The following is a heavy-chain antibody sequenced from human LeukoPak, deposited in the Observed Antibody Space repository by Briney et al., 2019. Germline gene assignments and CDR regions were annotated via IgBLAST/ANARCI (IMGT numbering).Heavy chain of an antibody. CDR2: ISGRGGNT. CDR1: GFTFSAYA. CDR3: AKVRGATIRDAFDI. Sequence: PGGSLRLSCAASGFTFSAYAMSWVRQAPGKGLDWVSAISGRGGNTYYADSVKGRFTISRDNSKNTLYLQMSSLRAEDRAVYYCAKVRGATIRDAFDIWGKGTMVTVSS. V-gene: IGHV3-23*01. D-gene: IGHD5-24*01. J-gene: IGHJ3*02.